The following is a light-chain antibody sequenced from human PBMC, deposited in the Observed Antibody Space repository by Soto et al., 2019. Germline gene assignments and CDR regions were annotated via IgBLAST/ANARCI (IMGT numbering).Light chain of an antibody. Sequence: EIVMTQSPATLSVSPGERATLSCRASQSISSNFAWYQQKPGQAPRLLIYGASTRATGIPARFSGSESGTEFTLTISSLQSEYFAVYYWQQYSILPYTFGQGTKLEIK. V-gene: IGKV3-15*01. CDR3: QQYSILPYT. CDR1: QSISSN. J-gene: IGKJ2*01. CDR2: GAS.